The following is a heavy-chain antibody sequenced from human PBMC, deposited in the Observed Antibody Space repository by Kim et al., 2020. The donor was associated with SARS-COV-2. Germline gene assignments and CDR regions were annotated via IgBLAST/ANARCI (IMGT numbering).Heavy chain of an antibody. V-gene: IGHV4-4*07. CDR2: IYTSGST. Sequence: SETLSLTCTVSGGSISSYYWSWIRQPAGKGLEWIGRIYTSGSTNYNPSLKSRVTMSVDTSKNQFSLKLSSVTAADTAVYYCARDAYSSGWDYFDYWGQGTLVTVSS. D-gene: IGHD6-19*01. CDR3: ARDAYSSGWDYFDY. CDR1: GGSISSYY. J-gene: IGHJ4*02.